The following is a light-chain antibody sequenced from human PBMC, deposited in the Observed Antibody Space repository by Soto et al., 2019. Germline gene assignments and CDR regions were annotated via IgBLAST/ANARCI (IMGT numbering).Light chain of an antibody. Sequence: DIQMTQSPSTLSASVGDRVTITCRASQSISSWLAWYQQKPGKAPKLLIYKASSLQSGVPSRFRGSGSGTEFTLTISSLQSDDFATYYCQQYSNHWTFGQGTKVDIK. J-gene: IGKJ1*01. CDR1: QSISSW. V-gene: IGKV1-5*03. CDR2: KAS. CDR3: QQYSNHWT.